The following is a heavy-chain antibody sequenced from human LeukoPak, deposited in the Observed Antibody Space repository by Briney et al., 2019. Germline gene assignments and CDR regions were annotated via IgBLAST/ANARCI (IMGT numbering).Heavy chain of an antibody. V-gene: IGHV4-31*03. CDR2: IYYSGST. CDR3: ARTIAAAGSNWFDP. J-gene: IGHJ5*02. CDR1: GGSISSGGYY. D-gene: IGHD6-13*01. Sequence: PSETLSLTCTVSGGSISSGGYYWSWIRQPPGKGLEWIGYIYYSGSTYYNPSLKSRVTISLDTSKNQFSLKLRSVTAADTAVYYCARTIAAAGSNWFDPWGQGTLVTVSS.